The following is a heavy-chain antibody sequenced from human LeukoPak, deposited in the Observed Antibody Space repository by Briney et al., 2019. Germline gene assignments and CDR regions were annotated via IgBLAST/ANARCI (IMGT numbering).Heavy chain of an antibody. D-gene: IGHD4-23*01. CDR2: INHSGST. CDR3: ARRSTAVGPYYYYYYYLDV. V-gene: IGHV4-34*01. J-gene: IGHJ6*03. CDR1: GGSFSGYY. Sequence: SETLSLTCAVYGGSFSGYYWSWIRQPPGKGREWIGEINHSGSTNYNPSLKSRVTISVDTSKNQFSLTLSSVTAADTAVYYCARRSTAVGPYYYYYYYLDVWGKGTTVTVSS.